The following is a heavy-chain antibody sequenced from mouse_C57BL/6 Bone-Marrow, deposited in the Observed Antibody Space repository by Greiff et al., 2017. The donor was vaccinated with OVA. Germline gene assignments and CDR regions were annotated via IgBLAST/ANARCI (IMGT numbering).Heavy chain of an antibody. J-gene: IGHJ3*01. CDR1: GFTFSSYT. D-gene: IGHD1-1*01. V-gene: IGHV5-9*01. Sequence: GESGGGLVKPGGSLKLSCAASGFTFSSYTMSWVRQTPEKRLEWVATISGGGGNTYYPDSVKGRFTISRDNAKNTLYLQMSSLRSEDTALYYCARPHYYYGSSLFAYWGQGTLVTVSA. CDR2: ISGGGGNT. CDR3: ARPHYYYGSSLFAY.